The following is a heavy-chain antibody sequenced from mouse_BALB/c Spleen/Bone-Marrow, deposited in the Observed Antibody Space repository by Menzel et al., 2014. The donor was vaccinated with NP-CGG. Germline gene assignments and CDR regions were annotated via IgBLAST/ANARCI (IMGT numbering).Heavy chain of an antibody. CDR2: IIPSNGRT. D-gene: IGHD2-3*01. V-gene: IGHV1S81*02. CDR3: ARWLLQYFDV. J-gene: IGHJ1*01. Sequence: VQLRESGAELVKPGASVKLSCKASGYTFTSYWMHWVKQRPGQGLEWIGEIIPSNGRTNYNEKFKSKATLTVDKSSNTAYMQLSSLTSEDSAVYYCARWLLQYFDVWGAGTTVTVSS. CDR1: GYTFTSYW.